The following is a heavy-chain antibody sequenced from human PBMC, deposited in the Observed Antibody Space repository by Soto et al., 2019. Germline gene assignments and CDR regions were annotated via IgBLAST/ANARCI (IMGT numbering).Heavy chain of an antibody. CDR3: ARGRGYYDSSGYHAPFDY. CDR2: INHSGST. J-gene: IGHJ4*02. D-gene: IGHD3-22*01. V-gene: IGHV4-34*01. CDR1: GGSFSGYY. Sequence: SETLSLTCAVYGGSFSGYYWSWIRQPPGKGLEWIGEINHSGSTNYNPSLKSRVTISVDTSKNQFSLKLSSVTAADTAVYYCARGRGYYDSSGYHAPFDYWGQRALVTVSS.